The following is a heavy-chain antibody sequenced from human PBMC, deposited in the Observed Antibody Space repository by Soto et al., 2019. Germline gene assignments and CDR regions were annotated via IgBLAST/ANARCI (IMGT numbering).Heavy chain of an antibody. CDR2: ISAYNGNT. Sequence: QVQLVQSGAEVKKPGASVKVSCKASGYTFTSYGISWVRQAPGQGLEWMGWISAYNGNTNYAQKLQGRVTMTTDTPTSTAYMELRSLRSDDTAVYYCARVKYSPPYDYYGMDVWGQGTTVTVSS. CDR1: GYTFTSYG. D-gene: IGHD5-18*01. CDR3: ARVKYSPPYDYYGMDV. J-gene: IGHJ6*02. V-gene: IGHV1-18*01.